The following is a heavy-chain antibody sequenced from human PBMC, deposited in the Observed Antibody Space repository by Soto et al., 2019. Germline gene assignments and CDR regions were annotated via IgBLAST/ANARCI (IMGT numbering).Heavy chain of an antibody. D-gene: IGHD2-21*02. CDR2: INSDGSST. J-gene: IGHJ4*02. V-gene: IGHV3-74*01. CDR3: AIVYCGGDCSPFDY. Sequence: VQLVESGGGLVQPGGSLRLSCAVSGFTFSSYWMHWVRQAPGKGTVWVSRINSDGSSTNYADSVKGRFTISRDNAKNTLYLQMNSLRAEDTAVYYCAIVYCGGDCSPFDYWGQGTLVTVSS. CDR1: GFTFSSYW.